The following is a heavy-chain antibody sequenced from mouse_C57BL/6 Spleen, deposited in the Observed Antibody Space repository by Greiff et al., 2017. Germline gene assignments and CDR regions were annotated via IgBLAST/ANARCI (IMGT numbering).Heavy chain of an antibody. Sequence: ESGPGLVKPSQSLFLTCSITGFPITSGYYWIWIRQSPGKPLEWMGYITHSGETFYNPSLQSPISITRETSKNQFFLQLNSVTTEDTAMYYCAGDTRYDGYPWYFDVWGTGTTVTVSS. CDR2: ITHSGET. CDR3: AGDTRYDGYPWYFDV. CDR1: GFPITSGYY. V-gene: IGHV12-3*01. J-gene: IGHJ1*03. D-gene: IGHD2-3*01.